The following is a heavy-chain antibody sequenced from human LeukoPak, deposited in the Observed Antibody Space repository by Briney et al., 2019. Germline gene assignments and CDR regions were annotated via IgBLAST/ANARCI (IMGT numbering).Heavy chain of an antibody. Sequence: SETLSLTCTVSGGSISSSSNYWSWIRQPPGKGLEWIGEINHSGSTNYNPSLKSRVTISVDTSKNQFSLKLSSVTAADTAVYYCARRIGYRDYWGQGTLVTVSS. J-gene: IGHJ4*02. CDR1: GGSISSSSNY. CDR3: ARRIGYRDY. CDR2: INHSGST. D-gene: IGHD2-15*01. V-gene: IGHV4-39*07.